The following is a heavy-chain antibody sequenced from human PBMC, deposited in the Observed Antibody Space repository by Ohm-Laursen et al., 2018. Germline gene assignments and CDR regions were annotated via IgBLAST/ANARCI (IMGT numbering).Heavy chain of an antibody. CDR2: IYHSGNT. J-gene: IGHJ4*02. V-gene: IGHV4-38-2*01. CDR3: ARGGVHCYAL. CDR1: GYSISSGYF. Sequence: SETLSLTCAVSGYSISSGYFWGWVRQPPGKGLEWIGTIYHSGNTNYNPSLKSRVTISVDTSKNQFSLKLNSVTAADTAVYYCARGGVHCYALWGQGTLVTVSS. D-gene: IGHD2-2*01.